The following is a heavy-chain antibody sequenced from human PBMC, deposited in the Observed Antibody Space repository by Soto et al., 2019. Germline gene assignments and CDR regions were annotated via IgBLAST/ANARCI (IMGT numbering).Heavy chain of an antibody. J-gene: IGHJ5*02. D-gene: IGHD3-10*01. V-gene: IGHV1-3*01. Sequence: GASVKVSCKASGYTFTSHAMHWVRQAPGQRLEWMGWINAGNGNTKYSQKFQGRVTITRDTSASTAYMELSSLRSEDTAVYYCARDKFNMVRGVTPYNWFDPWGQGTLVTVSS. CDR1: GYTFTSHA. CDR3: ARDKFNMVRGVTPYNWFDP. CDR2: INAGNGNT.